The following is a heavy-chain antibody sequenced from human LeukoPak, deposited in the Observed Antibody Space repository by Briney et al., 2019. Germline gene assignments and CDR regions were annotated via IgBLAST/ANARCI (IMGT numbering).Heavy chain of an antibody. CDR3: ATMPAGYSSSWYHSDY. J-gene: IGHJ4*02. V-gene: IGHV1-24*01. Sequence: ASVKVSCKVSGYTLTELSMHWVRQAPGKGLEWMGGFDPEDGGTIYAQKFQGRVTMTEDTSTDTAYMELSSLRSEDTAVYYCATMPAGYSSSWYHSDYWGQGTLVTVSS. D-gene: IGHD6-13*01. CDR1: GYTLTELS. CDR2: FDPEDGGT.